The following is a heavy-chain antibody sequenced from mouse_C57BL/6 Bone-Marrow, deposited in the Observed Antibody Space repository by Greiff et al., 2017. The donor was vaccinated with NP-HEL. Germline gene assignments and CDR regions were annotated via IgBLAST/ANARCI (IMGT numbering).Heavy chain of an antibody. CDR3: ARDGTGTAGYFDV. CDR2: SRNKANDYTT. V-gene: IGHV7-1*01. Sequence: EVMLVESGGGLVQSGRSLRLSCATSGFTFSDFYMEWVRQAPGKGLEWIAASRNKANDYTTEYSASVKGRFIVSRDTSQSILYLQMNALRAEDTAIYYCARDGTGTAGYFDVWGTGTTVTVSS. D-gene: IGHD4-1*01. CDR1: GFTFSDFY. J-gene: IGHJ1*03.